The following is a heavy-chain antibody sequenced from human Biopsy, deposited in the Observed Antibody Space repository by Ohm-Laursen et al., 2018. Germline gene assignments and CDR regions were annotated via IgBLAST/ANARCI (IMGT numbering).Heavy chain of an antibody. CDR3: ARWYGDLFYYYNGMDV. CDR1: GFSFSDYH. Sequence: SLRLSCAASGFSFSDYHMRWIRQAPGRGLEWVSSITSRTSSTYYADSVKGRVTISRDNANNSVSLQMNNLRVDDTAVYYCARWYGDLFYYYNGMDVWGQGTKVTVSS. CDR2: ITSRTSST. J-gene: IGHJ6*02. V-gene: IGHV3-11*06. D-gene: IGHD3-10*01.